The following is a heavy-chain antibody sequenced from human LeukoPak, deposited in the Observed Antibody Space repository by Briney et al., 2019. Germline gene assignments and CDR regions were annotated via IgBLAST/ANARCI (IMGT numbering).Heavy chain of an antibody. CDR3: AREGRDGESLMGVFDY. Sequence: ASVKVSCKASGGTFSSYAISWVRQAPGQGLEWVGWINPNTGGTMYAQKFQGRVTMTRDTSRRAAYMEITGLRSDDTAVFYCAREGRDGESLMGVFDYWGQGTLVTASS. CDR2: INPNTGGT. J-gene: IGHJ4*02. D-gene: IGHD2-21*01. CDR1: GGTFSSYA. V-gene: IGHV1-2*02.